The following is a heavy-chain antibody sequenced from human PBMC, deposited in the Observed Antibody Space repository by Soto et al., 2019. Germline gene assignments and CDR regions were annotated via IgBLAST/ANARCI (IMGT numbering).Heavy chain of an antibody. V-gene: IGHV4-39*02. CDR1: GGSISTDSHY. D-gene: IGHD4-17*01. J-gene: IGHJ4*02. CDR3: ARRTNYGDYSFDY. CDR2: VYYAGST. Sequence: QLQLQESGPGLVKPSDTLSLTCTVSGGSISTDSHYWGWIRQPPGKGLEWIGSVYYAGSTYKNPSLHSRVTIYVHTSKNHFSLKLNSVTAADTAVYYCARRTNYGDYSFDYWGQGTLVTVSS.